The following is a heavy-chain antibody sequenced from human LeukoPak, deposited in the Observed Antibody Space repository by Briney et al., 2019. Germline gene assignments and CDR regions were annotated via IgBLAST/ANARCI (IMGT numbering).Heavy chain of an antibody. CDR1: GFTFSSYA. CDR3: ARDAADGSYYDY. J-gene: IGHJ4*02. D-gene: IGHD6-13*01. Sequence: GRSLRLSCAASGFTFSSYAMHWVRQAPGKGLEWVAVISYDGSNKYYADSVKGRFTISRDNSKNTLYLQMNTLRAEDTAVYYCARDAADGSYYDYWGQGTLVTVSS. CDR2: ISYDGSNK. V-gene: IGHV3-30-3*01.